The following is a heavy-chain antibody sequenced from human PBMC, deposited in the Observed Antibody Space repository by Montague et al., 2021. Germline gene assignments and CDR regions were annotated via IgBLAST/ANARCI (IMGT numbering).Heavy chain of an antibody. Sequence: PALVKPTQTLTLTCTLSGFSLSTIGTRVSWIRQPPGEALEWLALIEWDDQKYYTKSLTARLTISRDTSQNQVVLRMTDLDPVDTATYFCARINKEVASENWHWFDFDSWGQGILVTVSS. CDR2: IEWDDQK. CDR1: GFSLSTIGTR. V-gene: IGHV2-70*01. J-gene: IGHJ4*02. D-gene: IGHD1-7*01. CDR3: ARINKEVASENWHWFDFDS.